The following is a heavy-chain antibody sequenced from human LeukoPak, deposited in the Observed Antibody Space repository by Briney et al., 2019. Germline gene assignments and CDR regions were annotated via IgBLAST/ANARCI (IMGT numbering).Heavy chain of an antibody. Sequence: GGSLRLSCAASGFTVSSNYMSWVRQAPGKGLEWVSVIYSGGSTYYADSVKGRFTISTDNSKNTLYLQINSLRAEDTAVYYCARDLGEEFDYWGEGNLVTVSS. CDR2: IYSGGST. V-gene: IGHV3-53*01. CDR1: GFTVSSNY. D-gene: IGHD3-10*01. CDR3: ARDLGEEFDY. J-gene: IGHJ4*02.